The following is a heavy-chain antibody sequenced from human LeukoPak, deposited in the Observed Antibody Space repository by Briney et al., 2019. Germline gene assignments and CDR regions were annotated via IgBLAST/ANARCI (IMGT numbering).Heavy chain of an antibody. V-gene: IGHV4-59*01. CDR3: ARDSGYGDAFDI. CDR2: IYDSGST. D-gene: IGHD5-12*01. Sequence: RTSETLSLTCTVSGGSISIYYWSWIRQPPGKGLEWIGYIYDSGSTNYTPSLKSRVTISVDTSKNQFSLKLSSVTAADTAVYYCARDSGYGDAFDIWGQGTMVTVSS. J-gene: IGHJ3*02. CDR1: GGSISIYY.